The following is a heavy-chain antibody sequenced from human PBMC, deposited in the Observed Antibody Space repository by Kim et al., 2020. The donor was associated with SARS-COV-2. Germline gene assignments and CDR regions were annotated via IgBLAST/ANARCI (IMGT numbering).Heavy chain of an antibody. Sequence: GESLKISCKGSGYSFTSYWIGWVRQMPGKGLEWMGIIYPGDSDTRYSPSFQGQVTISADKSISTAYLQWSSLKASDTAMYYCARSNYSSSCYHYYYYGMDVWGQGTTVTVSS. J-gene: IGHJ6*02. CDR2: IYPGDSDT. CDR1: GYSFTSYW. V-gene: IGHV5-51*01. CDR3: ARSNYSSSCYHYYYYGMDV. D-gene: IGHD6-13*01.